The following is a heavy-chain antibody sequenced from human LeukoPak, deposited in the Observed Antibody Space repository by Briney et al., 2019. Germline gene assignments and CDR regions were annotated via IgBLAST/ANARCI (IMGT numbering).Heavy chain of an antibody. D-gene: IGHD3-16*01. V-gene: IGHV3-23*01. CDR1: GLTFSNYA. CDR3: ARKLWHRNDC. Sequence: GGSLRLSCAASGLTFSNYAMTWVRQAPGKGLEWVSAISTNGDRTYYAACVKGRFTVSRENFKNTLYLEMNSLRAEETALYYCARKLWHRNDCWGQGTLVTVSS. CDR2: ISTNGDRT. J-gene: IGHJ4*02.